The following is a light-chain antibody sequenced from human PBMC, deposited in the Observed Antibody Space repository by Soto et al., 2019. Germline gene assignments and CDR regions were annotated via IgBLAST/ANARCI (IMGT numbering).Light chain of an antibody. Sequence: EIVLTHSPGTLSLSPGERATLSCRASQSVSSNLAWYQQKPGQAPRLLIYGASTRATGIPARFSGSGSGTEFTLTLSSLQSEDFAVYYCQQYGSSPWTFGQGTKVDIK. V-gene: IGKV3-15*01. CDR3: QQYGSSPWT. J-gene: IGKJ1*01. CDR2: GAS. CDR1: QSVSSN.